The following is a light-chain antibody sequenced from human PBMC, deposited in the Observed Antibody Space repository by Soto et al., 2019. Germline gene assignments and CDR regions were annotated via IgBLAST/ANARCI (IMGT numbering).Light chain of an antibody. CDR3: QQRGTWPPIT. CDR1: QSIITNY. Sequence: ESVLTQYTGTLSLSPGERATLSCRASQSIITNYLAWYRQKPGQAPRLLIYDASNRATGIPARFSGSGSGTDFTLTISSLAPADFALYYCQQRGTWPPITCAQGTRLEI. J-gene: IGKJ5*01. CDR2: DAS. V-gene: IGKV3-11*01.